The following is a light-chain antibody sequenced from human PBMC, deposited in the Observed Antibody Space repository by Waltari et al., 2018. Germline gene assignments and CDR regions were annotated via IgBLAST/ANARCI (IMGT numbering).Light chain of an antibody. V-gene: IGLV2-23*02. CDR1: TSDVGRYNL. Sequence: QSALAQPASVSGSPGQSITISCTGSTSDVGRYNLVPWDQQHPGKAPKLIIYEVTKMASGISDRFSGSKSGNTASLTISGLQAGDEGDYYCCSYAGISTWVFGGGTKVTVL. CDR3: CSYAGISTWV. J-gene: IGLJ3*02. CDR2: EVT.